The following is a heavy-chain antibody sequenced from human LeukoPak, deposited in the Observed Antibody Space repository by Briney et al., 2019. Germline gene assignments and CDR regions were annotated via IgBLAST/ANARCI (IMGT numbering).Heavy chain of an antibody. D-gene: IGHD5-12*01. V-gene: IGHV4-61*10. CDR1: GGSISSGSYY. J-gene: IGHJ6*03. CDR2: IYSGST. CDR3: ARTTEGYAGGPGYSYYYYMDV. Sequence: SETLSLTCTVSGGSISSGSYYWSWIRQPAGKGLEWIGRIYSGSTHYNPSLKSRVTISVDTSKNQVSLKLRSVTAADTAVYYCARTTEGYAGGPGYSYYYYMDVWGQGTLVTVSS.